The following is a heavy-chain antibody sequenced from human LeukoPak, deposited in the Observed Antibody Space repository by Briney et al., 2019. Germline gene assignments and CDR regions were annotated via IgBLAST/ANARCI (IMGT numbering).Heavy chain of an antibody. CDR3: LRDTGCRTTNCYSYFDY. Sequence: GGSLRLSCAASGYTFSTYWMHWVRQGPGKGLVWVSRINEDGSSTSYAESVRGRFTISRDNAKNTLYLQMSSLRAEDTAVYYCLRDTGCRTTNCYSYFDYWGQGTLVTVSS. CDR2: INEDGSST. D-gene: IGHD2-2*01. V-gene: IGHV3-74*01. J-gene: IGHJ4*02. CDR1: GYTFSTYW.